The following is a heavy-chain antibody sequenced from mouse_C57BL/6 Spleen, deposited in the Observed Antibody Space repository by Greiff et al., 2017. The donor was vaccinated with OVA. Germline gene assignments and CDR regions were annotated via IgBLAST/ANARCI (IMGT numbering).Heavy chain of an antibody. J-gene: IGHJ4*01. V-gene: IGHV1-76*01. CDR1: GYTFTDYY. CDR3: AREGSNYERSYAMDY. Sequence: VKLQQSGAELVRPGASVKLSCKASGYTFTDYYINWVKQRPGQGLEWIARIYPGSGNTYYNEKFKGKATLTAEKSSSTAYMQLSSLTSEDSAVYFCAREGSNYERSYAMDYWGQGTSVTVSS. CDR2: IYPGSGNT. D-gene: IGHD2-5*01.